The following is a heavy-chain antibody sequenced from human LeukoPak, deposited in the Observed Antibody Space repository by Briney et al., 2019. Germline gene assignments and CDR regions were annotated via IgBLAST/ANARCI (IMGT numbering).Heavy chain of an antibody. CDR1: DFAFSSEA. V-gene: IGHV3-23*01. Sequence: GGSLRLSCTASDFAFSSEAMGWVRQLPGGGLEWVSTISPAGGTTYYAESMKGRFTISRDNSKSTLFLQMNSLRVEDTAVYYCTKVRSGSSSWALRVFDYWGQGALVTVSS. CDR2: ISPAGGTT. CDR3: TKVRSGSSSWALRVFDY. J-gene: IGHJ4*02. D-gene: IGHD6-13*01.